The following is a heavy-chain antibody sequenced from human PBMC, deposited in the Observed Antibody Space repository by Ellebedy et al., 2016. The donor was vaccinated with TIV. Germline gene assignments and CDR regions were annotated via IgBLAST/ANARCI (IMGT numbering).Heavy chain of an antibody. CDR2: IYYSGST. Sequence: SETLSLXXSVSGGSINRRNYYWGWIRQPPGKGLEWIGTIYYSGSTDYNPSLKSRVIISVDTSKNQFSLKLSSVTAADTAVYYCATDWGRAAVLWGQGTLVTVSS. D-gene: IGHD3-16*01. J-gene: IGHJ4*02. V-gene: IGHV4-39*07. CDR1: GGSINRRNYY. CDR3: ATDWGRAAVL.